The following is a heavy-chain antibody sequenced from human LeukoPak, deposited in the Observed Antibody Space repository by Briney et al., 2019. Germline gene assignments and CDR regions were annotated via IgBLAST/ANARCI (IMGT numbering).Heavy chain of an antibody. CDR2: ISGSGGST. D-gene: IGHD3-10*01. V-gene: IGHV3-23*01. CDR1: GFTFSSYA. CDR3: AKEGEQLLWFGESPVAFDI. Sequence: GGSLRLSCAASGFTFSSYAMSWVRRAPGKGLEWVSAISGSGGSTYYADSVKGRFTISRDNSKNTLYLQMNSLRAEDTAVYYCAKEGEQLLWFGESPVAFDIWGQGTMVTVSS. J-gene: IGHJ3*02.